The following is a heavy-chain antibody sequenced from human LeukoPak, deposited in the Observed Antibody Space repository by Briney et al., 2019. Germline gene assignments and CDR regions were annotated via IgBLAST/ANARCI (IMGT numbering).Heavy chain of an antibody. Sequence: SETLSLTCTVSGGSITSNSYYWGWIRQPPGKGLEWIGSITYSGSTYYNPSLKRRVTISIDTSKNQFSLKLSSVTAADTAVYYCARERREQLLPPYTRSVTYFDYWGQGTLVTVSS. J-gene: IGHJ4*02. CDR3: ARERREQLLPPYTRSVTYFDY. D-gene: IGHD2-2*01. CDR1: GGSITSNSYY. V-gene: IGHV4-39*07. CDR2: ITYSGST.